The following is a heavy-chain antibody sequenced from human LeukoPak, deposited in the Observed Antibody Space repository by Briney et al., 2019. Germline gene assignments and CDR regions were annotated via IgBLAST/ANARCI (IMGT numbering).Heavy chain of an antibody. CDR1: GYSFTSYW. Sequence: GESLKISCKGSGYSFTSYWIGWVRQMPGKGLEWMGIIYPGDSDTRYSPSFQGQVTISADKSISTAYLQWSGLKASDTAMYYCARLRSAYGDYGDAFDIWGQGTMVTVSS. D-gene: IGHD4-17*01. CDR3: ARLRSAYGDYGDAFDI. J-gene: IGHJ3*02. V-gene: IGHV5-51*01. CDR2: IYPGDSDT.